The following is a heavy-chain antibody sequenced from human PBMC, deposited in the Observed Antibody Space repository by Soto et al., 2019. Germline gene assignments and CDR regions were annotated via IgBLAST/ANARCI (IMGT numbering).Heavy chain of an antibody. D-gene: IGHD3-10*01. V-gene: IGHV1-18*04. CDR1: GCTFTTYS. CDR3: ARQKGINNYYGMDV. J-gene: IGHJ6*02. CDR2: ISGNNGNT. Sequence: ASVKVSCKASGCTFTTYSISWVRQAPGQGLEWMGWISGNNGNTNYAQKVQGRVTMTTDTSASTAYMEVRSLRSDDTAVYFCARQKGINNYYGMDVWGQGTTVTISS.